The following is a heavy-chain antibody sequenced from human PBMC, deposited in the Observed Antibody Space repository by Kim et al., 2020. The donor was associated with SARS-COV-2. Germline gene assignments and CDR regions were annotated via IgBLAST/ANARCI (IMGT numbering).Heavy chain of an antibody. J-gene: IGHJ5*02. CDR3: AKTQEASYCITGRVRWFDA. V-gene: IGHV3-23*01. CDR2: ISGSGGST. D-gene: IGHD3-10*01. CDR1: GFTFSSYA. Sequence: GGSLRLSCAASGFTFSSYAMSWVRQAPGKGLEWVSAISGSGGSTYYADSVKGRFTISRDNSKNTLYLQMNSLRAEDTAVYYCAKTQEASYCITGRVRWFDAWGQGPLVTVSS.